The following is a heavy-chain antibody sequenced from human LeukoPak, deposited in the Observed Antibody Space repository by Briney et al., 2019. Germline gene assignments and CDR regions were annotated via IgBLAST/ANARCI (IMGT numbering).Heavy chain of an antibody. V-gene: IGHV3-7*01. CDR2: IKQDGSEK. Sequence: GGSLRLSCAASGFTFSSYWMSWVRQAPGKGLEWVANIKQDGSEKYYVDSVKGRFTISRDNAKNSLYLQMNSLRAEDTAVYYCARVLRWNLHYFDYWGQGTLVTVSS. CDR3: ARVLRWNLHYFDY. J-gene: IGHJ4*02. CDR1: GFTFSSYW. D-gene: IGHD4-23*01.